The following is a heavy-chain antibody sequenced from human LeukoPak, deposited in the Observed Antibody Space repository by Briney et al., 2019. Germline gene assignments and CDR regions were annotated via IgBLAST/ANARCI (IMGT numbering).Heavy chain of an antibody. D-gene: IGHD1-26*01. CDR3: AGSGSYWPGPMDV. V-gene: IGHV3-53*01. J-gene: IGHJ6*03. CDR1: GFTVSSNY. CDR2: IYSGGST. Sequence: PGGSLRLSCAASGFTVSSNYMSWVRQAPGKGLEWVSVIYSGGSTYYADSVKGRFTISRDNSKNTLYLQMNSLRAEDTAVYCCAGSGSYWPGPMDVWGKGTTVTVSS.